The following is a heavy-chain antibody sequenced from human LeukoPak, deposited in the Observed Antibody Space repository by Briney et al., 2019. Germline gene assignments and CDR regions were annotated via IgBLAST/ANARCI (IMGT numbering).Heavy chain of an antibody. CDR1: GGSISSGGYY. V-gene: IGHV4-31*03. CDR3: ARARGYYYDSSGYYHTSILDY. J-gene: IGHJ4*02. D-gene: IGHD3-22*01. Sequence: SQTPSLTCTVSGGSISSGGYYWSWIRQHPGKGLEWIGYIYYSGSTYYNPSLKSRVTISVDTSKNQFSLKLSSVTAADTAVYYCARARGYYYDSSGYYHTSILDYWGQGTLVTVSS. CDR2: IYYSGST.